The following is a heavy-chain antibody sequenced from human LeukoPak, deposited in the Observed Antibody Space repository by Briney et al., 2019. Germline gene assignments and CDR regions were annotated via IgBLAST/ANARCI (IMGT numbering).Heavy chain of an antibody. CDR2: INPSGGST. Sequence: ASVKVSCKASGYTFTSYGISWVRQAPGQGLEWMGIINPSGGSTSYAQKFQGRVTMTRDTSTSTVYMELSSLRSEDTAVYYCASGGTAMAMYYFDYWGQGTLVTVSS. V-gene: IGHV1-46*01. D-gene: IGHD5-18*01. CDR1: GYTFTSYG. CDR3: ASGGTAMAMYYFDY. J-gene: IGHJ4*02.